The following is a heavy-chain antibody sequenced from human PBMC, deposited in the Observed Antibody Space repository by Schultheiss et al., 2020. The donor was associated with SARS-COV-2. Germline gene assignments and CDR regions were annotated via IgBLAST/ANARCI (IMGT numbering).Heavy chain of an antibody. D-gene: IGHD3-3*01. Sequence: GGSLRLSCAASGFTFSSYGMHWVRQAPGKGLEWVAVIWYDGSNKYYADSVKGRFTISRDNSKNTLYLQMNSLRAEDTAVYYCARGGVRFLEWLYYFDYWGQGTLVTVSS. V-gene: IGHV3-33*08. CDR1: GFTFSSYG. CDR2: IWYDGSNK. J-gene: IGHJ4*02. CDR3: ARGGVRFLEWLYYFDY.